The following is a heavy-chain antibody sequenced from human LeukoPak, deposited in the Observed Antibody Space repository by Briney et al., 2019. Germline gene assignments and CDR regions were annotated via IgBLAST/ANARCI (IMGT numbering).Heavy chain of an antibody. CDR2: IYTSGST. CDR3: AKSNGYGLVDI. J-gene: IGHJ3*02. D-gene: IGHD3-10*01. V-gene: IGHV4-4*07. Sequence: SETLSLTCTVSGNSFGDYYWSWIRQPAGKGLEWIGRIYTSGSTYYSPSLKSRVTISLDTSRNQFSLKLNSVTAADTAVYYCAKSNGYGLVDIWGQGTMVTVSS. CDR1: GNSFGDYY.